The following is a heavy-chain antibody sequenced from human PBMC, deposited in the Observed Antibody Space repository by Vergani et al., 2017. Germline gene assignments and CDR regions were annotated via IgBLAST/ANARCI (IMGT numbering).Heavy chain of an antibody. J-gene: IGHJ4*02. V-gene: IGHV4-34*01. CDR1: GGSFSGYY. CDR2: TNHSGST. D-gene: IGHD2-15*01. Sequence: QVQLQQWGAGLLKPSETLSLTCAVYGGSFSGYYWSWIRQPPGKGLEWVGETNHSGSTNYNPSLKSRVTISVDTSKNPFSLKLSSVTAADTAVYYCARGPPYCSGGSCYSSGFDYWGQGTLVTVSS. CDR3: ARGPPYCSGGSCYSSGFDY.